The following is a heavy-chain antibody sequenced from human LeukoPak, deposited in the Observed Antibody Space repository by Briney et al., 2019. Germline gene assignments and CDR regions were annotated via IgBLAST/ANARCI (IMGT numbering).Heavy chain of an antibody. Sequence: GGSLRLSCAASAFTFSTYMNWVRQAPGKGLEWVSSITSSSSYTFYADSVKGRFTISRDNAKNSLYLQMNSLRAEDTAVYYCAKNYRLGIAARPDAFDIWGQGTMVTVSS. J-gene: IGHJ3*02. CDR3: AKNYRLGIAARPDAFDI. D-gene: IGHD6-6*01. CDR1: AFTFSTY. CDR2: ITSSSSYT. V-gene: IGHV3-21*04.